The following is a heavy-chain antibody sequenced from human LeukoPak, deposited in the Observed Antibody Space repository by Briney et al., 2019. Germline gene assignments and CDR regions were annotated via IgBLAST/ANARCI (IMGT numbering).Heavy chain of an antibody. J-gene: IGHJ4*02. CDR3: ARVEDYGGNYYFFDY. Sequence: ASVKVSCKASGYAFTDYYLHWVRQAPGQGLEWMGQINPNTGVTDYAQKLQGRVSMTRDTSINTAYIEVSRLTSDDTAAYYCARVEDYGGNYYFFDYWGQGTLVTVSS. D-gene: IGHD4-23*01. CDR1: GYAFTDYY. CDR2: INPNTGVT. V-gene: IGHV1-2*06.